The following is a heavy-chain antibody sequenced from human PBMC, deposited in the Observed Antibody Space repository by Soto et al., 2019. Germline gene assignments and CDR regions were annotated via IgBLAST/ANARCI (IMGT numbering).Heavy chain of an antibody. J-gene: IGHJ6*02. CDR3: AWGYSGYGDFFYYYGMDV. V-gene: IGHV4-39*01. CDR1: GGSISSSSYY. Sequence: PSETLSLTCTVSGGSISSSSYYWGWIRQPPGKGLEWIGSIYYSGSTYYNPSLKSRVTISVDTSKNQFSLKLSSVTAADTAVYYCAWGYSGYGDFFYYYGMDVWGQGTTVTVSS. D-gene: IGHD5-12*01. CDR2: IYYSGST.